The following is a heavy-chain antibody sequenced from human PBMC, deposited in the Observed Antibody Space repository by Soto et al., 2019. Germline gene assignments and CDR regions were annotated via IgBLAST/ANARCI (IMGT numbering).Heavy chain of an antibody. J-gene: IGHJ4*02. Sequence: ETLSLTCAVYGGSFSGYYWSWIRQPPGKGLEWIGEINHSGSTNYNPSLKSRVTISVDTSKNQFSLKLSSVTAADTAVYYCARESIFGVVKSSFNYWGQGTLVTVSS. D-gene: IGHD3-3*01. CDR2: INHSGST. V-gene: IGHV4-34*01. CDR1: GGSFSGYY. CDR3: ARESIFGVVKSSFNY.